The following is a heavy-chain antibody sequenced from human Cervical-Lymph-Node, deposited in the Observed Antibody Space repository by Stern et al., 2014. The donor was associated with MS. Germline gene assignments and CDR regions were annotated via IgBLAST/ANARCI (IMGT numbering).Heavy chain of an antibody. Sequence: HVQLVQSGAEVKKPGASVKVSCKASGYTFTTYAIHWVRQAPGQSLEWMGWIDAGNGDTKYSRTLQGRVIITRDTSASTAYMELSSLRSEDTAVYYCAILCTSCNTPVDKWGQGSLVTVSS. J-gene: IGHJ4*02. V-gene: IGHV1-3*01. CDR1: GYTFTTYA. D-gene: IGHD2-2*02. CDR2: IDAGNGDT. CDR3: AILCTSCNTPVDK.